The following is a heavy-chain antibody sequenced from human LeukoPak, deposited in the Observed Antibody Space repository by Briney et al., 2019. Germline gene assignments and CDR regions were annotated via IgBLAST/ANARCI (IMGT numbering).Heavy chain of an antibody. D-gene: IGHD3-22*01. Sequence: GESLKISCKGSGYSFTSYWIGWVRPMPGKGLEWMGIIYPGDSDTRYSPSFQGQVTISADKSISTAYLQWSSLKATDTAMYYWARRYDSSGSPYDYWGQGTLVTVSS. J-gene: IGHJ4*02. CDR1: GYSFTSYW. V-gene: IGHV5-51*01. CDR3: ARRYDSSGSPYDY. CDR2: IYPGDSDT.